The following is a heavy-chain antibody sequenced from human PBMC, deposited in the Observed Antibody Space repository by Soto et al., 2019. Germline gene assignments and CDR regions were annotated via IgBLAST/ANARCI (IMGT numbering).Heavy chain of an antibody. J-gene: IGHJ4*02. Sequence: GASVKVSCKASGYTFTSYAMHWVRQAPGQRLEWMGWINAGNGNTKYSQKFQGRVTITRDTSASTAYMELSSLRSEDTAVYYCARAETYSSSWYPTPNDYWGQGTLVTVSS. CDR2: INAGNGNT. D-gene: IGHD6-13*01. CDR1: GYTFTSYA. V-gene: IGHV1-3*01. CDR3: ARAETYSSSWYPTPNDY.